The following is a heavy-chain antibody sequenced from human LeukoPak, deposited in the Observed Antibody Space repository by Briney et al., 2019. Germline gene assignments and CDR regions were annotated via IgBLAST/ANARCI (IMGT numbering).Heavy chain of an antibody. D-gene: IGHD6-13*01. CDR2: INPSGGST. CDR3: ARDGSIAAAGDEGGY. CDR1: GFTFSSYG. Sequence: SGGSLRLSCAASGFTFSSYGMHWVRQAPGQGLEWMGIINPSGGSTSYAQKFQGRVTMTRDTSTSTVYMELSSLRSEDTAVYYCARDGSIAAAGDEGGYWGQGTLVTVSS. V-gene: IGHV1-46*01. J-gene: IGHJ4*02.